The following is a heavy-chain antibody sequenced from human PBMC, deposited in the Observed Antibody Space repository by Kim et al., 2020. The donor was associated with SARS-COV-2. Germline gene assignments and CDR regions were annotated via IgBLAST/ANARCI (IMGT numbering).Heavy chain of an antibody. CDR1: GGSISSGGYA. J-gene: IGHJ2*01. CDR2: IYYSGTS. Sequence: SEILSLTCRVSGGSISSGGYAWSWLRQAPGKGPEWIGYIYYSGTSHHNPALSRRVTLSIERSKNQITLQLRSVTAADTAVYFCARGGASTVTSFWYFDIWGRGTLVSVSS. D-gene: IGHD4-17*01. CDR3: ARGGASTVTSFWYFDI. V-gene: IGHV4-30-2*01.